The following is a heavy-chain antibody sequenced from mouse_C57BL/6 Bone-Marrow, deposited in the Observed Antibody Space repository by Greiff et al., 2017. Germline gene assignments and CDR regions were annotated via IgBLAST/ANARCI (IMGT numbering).Heavy chain of an antibody. V-gene: IGHV1-64*01. CDR1: GYTFTSYW. Sequence: QVQLQQPGAELVKPGASVKLSCKASGYTFTSYWLHWVKQRPGQGLEWIGMIHPNSGITNYNEKFKSKATLTVDKSSSTAYMQLSSLTSEDSAVYYCARGLCLFAYWGQGTLVTVAA. D-gene: IGHD3-1*01. CDR3: ARGLCLFAY. CDR2: IHPNSGIT. J-gene: IGHJ3*01.